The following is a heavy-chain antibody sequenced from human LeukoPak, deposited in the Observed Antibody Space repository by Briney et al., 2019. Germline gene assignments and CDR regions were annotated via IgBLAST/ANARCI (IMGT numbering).Heavy chain of an antibody. CDR2: ISSSSYI. CDR1: GFTFSSYS. J-gene: IGHJ4*02. Sequence: GGSLRLSCAASGFTFSSYSMNWVRQAPGKGLEWVSSISSSSYIYYTDSVKGRFTISRDNAKNSLYLQMNSLRAEDTAVYYCARDPGPTGFDYWGQGTLVTVSS. V-gene: IGHV3-21*01. D-gene: IGHD3-9*01. CDR3: ARDPGPTGFDY.